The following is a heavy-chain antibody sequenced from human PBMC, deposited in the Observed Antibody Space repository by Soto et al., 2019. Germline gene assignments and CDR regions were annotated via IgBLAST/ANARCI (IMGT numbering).Heavy chain of an antibody. D-gene: IGHD5-18*01. V-gene: IGHV3-23*01. Sequence: EVQLLESGGGLVQPGGSLRLSCAASGFTFSSCAMSWVRQAPGKGLEWVSAMSGSGGSTYYADSVKGRFTTSRDNSKNTLYLQMNSLRAEDTAVYYCAKEMHADTAFDYWGQGTLVTVCS. CDR2: MSGSGGST. J-gene: IGHJ4*02. CDR1: GFTFSSCA. CDR3: AKEMHADTAFDY.